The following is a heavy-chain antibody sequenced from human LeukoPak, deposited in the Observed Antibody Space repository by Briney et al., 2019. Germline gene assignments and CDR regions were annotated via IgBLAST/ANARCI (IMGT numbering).Heavy chain of an antibody. V-gene: IGHV3-7*01. Sequence: GGSLRLSCAASGFTFSSYAMSWVRQAPGKGLEWVANIKQDGSEKYSVDSVKGRFTISRDNAKNSLYMQMNSLRAEDTAVYYCARVMSASVWRTYGSYYYYYYMDVWGKGTTVTVSS. CDR1: GFTFSSYA. CDR3: ARVMSASVWRTYGSYYYYYYMDV. D-gene: IGHD3-16*01. CDR2: IKQDGSEK. J-gene: IGHJ6*03.